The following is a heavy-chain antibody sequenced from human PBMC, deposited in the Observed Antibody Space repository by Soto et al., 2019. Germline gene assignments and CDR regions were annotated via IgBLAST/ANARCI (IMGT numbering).Heavy chain of an antibody. CDR2: ISAYNGNT. Sequence: QVQLVQSGAEVKKPGASVKVSCKASGYTFTSYGISWVRQAPGQGLEGMGWISAYNGNTNYAQKLQGRVTMTTDTSRSTAYMELRSLRSDDTAVYYCARDRGTTVTTRSYYYDGMDVWGQGTTVTVSS. CDR3: ARDRGTTVTTRSYYYDGMDV. CDR1: GYTFTSYG. J-gene: IGHJ6*02. V-gene: IGHV1-18*01. D-gene: IGHD4-4*01.